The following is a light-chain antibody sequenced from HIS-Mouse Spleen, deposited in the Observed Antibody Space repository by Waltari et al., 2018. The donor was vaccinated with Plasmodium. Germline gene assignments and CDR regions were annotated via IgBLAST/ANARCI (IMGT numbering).Light chain of an antibody. CDR1: QGIRND. CDR2: DAS. CDR3: QQYDNLPYT. V-gene: IGKV1-33*01. J-gene: IGKJ2*01. Sequence: IQMTQSPSSLSASVGDRVTITCRASQGIRNDLGWYQQKPGKAPKLLIYDASNLETGVPSRFSGSGSGTDFTVTISSLQPEDIATYYCQQYDNLPYTFGQGTKLEIK.